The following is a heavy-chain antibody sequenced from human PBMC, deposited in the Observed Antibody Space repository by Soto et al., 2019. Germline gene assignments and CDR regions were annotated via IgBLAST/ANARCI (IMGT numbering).Heavy chain of an antibody. CDR1: GFTFSTYG. J-gene: IGHJ4*02. V-gene: IGHV3-33*06. CDR3: VKDHCGGDCYSEHYFDF. D-gene: IGHD2-21*02. Sequence: PGGSLRLSCAASGFTFSTYGMHWVRQDPGKGLEWMTVIWYDGSQKYYGDSVNCRFTISRDNSKNTVYLQMNSLRVEDTAVYYCVKDHCGGDCYSEHYFDFWGRGSQVTVAS. CDR2: IWYDGSQK.